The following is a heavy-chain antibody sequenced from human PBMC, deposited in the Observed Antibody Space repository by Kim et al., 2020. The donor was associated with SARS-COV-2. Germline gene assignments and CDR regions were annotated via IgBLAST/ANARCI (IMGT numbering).Heavy chain of an antibody. CDR3: RAVAGN. CDR2: YDGSNK. D-gene: IGHD6-19*01. V-gene: IGHV3-33*05. Sequence: YDGSNKYDADSVKGRFTISRDNSKNTLYLQMNSLRAEDTAVYYCRAVAGNWGQGTLVTVSS. J-gene: IGHJ4*02.